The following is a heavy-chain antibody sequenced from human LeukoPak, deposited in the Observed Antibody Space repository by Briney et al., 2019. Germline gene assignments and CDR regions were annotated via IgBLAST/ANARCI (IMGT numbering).Heavy chain of an antibody. V-gene: IGHV3-7*01. D-gene: IGHD3-3*01. CDR1: GFTFSSYW. CDR3: ARDARNVYRILEWSNDAFDL. CDR2: IKQDGSEK. Sequence: GGSLRLSCAASGFTFSSYWMSWVRQAPGKGLEWVANIKQDGSEKYYVDSVKGRFTISRDNAKNSLYLQMNSLRAEDTAVYYCARDARNVYRILEWSNDAFDLWSRGTQVTVSS. J-gene: IGHJ3*01.